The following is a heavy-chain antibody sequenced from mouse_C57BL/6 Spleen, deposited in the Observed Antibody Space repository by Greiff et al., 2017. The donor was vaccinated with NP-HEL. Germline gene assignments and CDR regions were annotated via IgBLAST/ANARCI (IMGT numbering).Heavy chain of an antibody. D-gene: IGHD2-10*01. CDR3: TRAYNYAMDY. J-gene: IGHJ4*01. CDR2: ISRGGGYI. Sequence: EVKLMESGEGLVKPGGSLKLSCAASGFTFSSYAMSWVRQTPEKRLEWIAYISRGGGYIYYADTLKGRFTISRDNARNTLYMQMSSLKSEDTAMYYCTRAYNYAMDYWGQGTSVTVSS. CDR1: GFTFSSYA. V-gene: IGHV5-9-1*02.